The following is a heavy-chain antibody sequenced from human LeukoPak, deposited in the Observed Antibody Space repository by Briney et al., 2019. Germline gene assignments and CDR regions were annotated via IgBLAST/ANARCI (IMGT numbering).Heavy chain of an antibody. CDR1: GGSISSSSYY. D-gene: IGHD6-19*01. V-gene: IGHV4-39*01. Sequence: SETLSLTCTVSGGSISSSSYYWGWIRQPPGKGLEWIGSIYYSGSTYYNPSFKSRVTISVDTSKNQFSLKLSSVTAADTAVYYCARPGYSSGWYPSSHYYGMDVWGQGTTVTVSS. CDR2: IYYSGST. CDR3: ARPGYSSGWYPSSHYYGMDV. J-gene: IGHJ6*02.